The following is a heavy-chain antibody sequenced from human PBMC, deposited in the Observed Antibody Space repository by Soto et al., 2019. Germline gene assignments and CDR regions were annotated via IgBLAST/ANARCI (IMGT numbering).Heavy chain of an antibody. CDR2: IYSSGST. CDR3: ARAIEGATRGAIDI. V-gene: IGHV4-4*07. J-gene: IGHJ3*02. CDR1: GGSISSYY. Sequence: SETLSLTCTVSGGSISSYYWSWIRQPAGKGLEWIGRIYSSGSTNYNPSLKSRVTMSVDTSKNQFSLKLSSVTAADTAVYYCARAIEGATRGAIDIWGQGTMVTVSS. D-gene: IGHD1-26*01.